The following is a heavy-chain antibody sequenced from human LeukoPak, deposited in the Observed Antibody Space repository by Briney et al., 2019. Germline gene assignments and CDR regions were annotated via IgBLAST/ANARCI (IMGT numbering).Heavy chain of an antibody. Sequence: SETLSLTCAVSGGSISSNNGWSWVRQSPGKGLEWIGEIYRSGSTNYNPSLKSRVTISVDKSKNQFSLKLSSVTAADTAVYYCARVSSAATNYYFDYWGQGTLVTVSS. CDR1: GGSISSNNG. J-gene: IGHJ4*02. V-gene: IGHV4-4*02. CDR3: ARVSSAATNYYFDY. D-gene: IGHD2-15*01. CDR2: IYRSGST.